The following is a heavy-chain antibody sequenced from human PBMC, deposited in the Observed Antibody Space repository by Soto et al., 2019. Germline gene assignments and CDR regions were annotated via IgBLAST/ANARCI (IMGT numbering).Heavy chain of an antibody. J-gene: IGHJ4*02. D-gene: IGHD3-22*01. Sequence: PGGSLRLSCVASGFTFDDYAIHWVRQTPGKGLEWVSGLTWNGEVLGYADSVKGRFTISRDNAKNSLYLEMNSLRPEDTALYSCVKDSASSGYLTHLDYWGQGTLVTVSS. V-gene: IGHV3-9*01. CDR2: LTWNGEVL. CDR3: VKDSASSGYLTHLDY. CDR1: GFTFDDYA.